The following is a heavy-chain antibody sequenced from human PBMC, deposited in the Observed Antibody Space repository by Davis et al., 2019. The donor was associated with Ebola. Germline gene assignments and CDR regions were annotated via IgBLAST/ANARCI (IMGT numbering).Heavy chain of an antibody. CDR2: ICYDGSNK. Sequence: GESLKISCAASGFTFSSYGMHWVRQAPGKGLEWVAVICYDGSNKYYADSVKGRFTISRDNSKNTLYLQMNSLRAEDTAVYYCARAPGYSGRMFDNWGQGTLVTVSS. CDR1: GFTFSSYG. D-gene: IGHD1-26*01. CDR3: ARAPGYSGRMFDN. J-gene: IGHJ4*02. V-gene: IGHV3-33*08.